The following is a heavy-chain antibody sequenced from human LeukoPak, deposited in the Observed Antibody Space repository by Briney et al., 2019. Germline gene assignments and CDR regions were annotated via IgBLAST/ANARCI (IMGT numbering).Heavy chain of an antibody. J-gene: IGHJ6*02. D-gene: IGHD3-10*01. CDR1: GFTVSSNY. CDR2: IYSGGST. Sequence: RPGGSLRLSCAASGFTVSSNYMSWVRQAPGKGLEWVSVIYSGGSTYYADSVKGRFTISRDNSKNTLYLQMNSLRAEDTAVYYCAREKLLWFGEVLPYGMDVWGQGTTVTVSS. V-gene: IGHV3-53*01. CDR3: AREKLLWFGEVLPYGMDV.